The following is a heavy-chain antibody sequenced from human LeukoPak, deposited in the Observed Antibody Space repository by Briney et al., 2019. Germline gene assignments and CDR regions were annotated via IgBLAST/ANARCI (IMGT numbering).Heavy chain of an antibody. Sequence: AETLSLTCAVYGGSFSCYYWSWIRQPPGKGLEWVGEINHSGSTNYNPSLKSRVTISVETPNNQFFLKLRSVTAADTAVHYCARVLLIVATGYYFDYWGEGTMVTVSS. CDR3: ARVLLIVATGYYFDY. V-gene: IGHV4-34*01. CDR2: INHSGST. D-gene: IGHD5-12*01. J-gene: IGHJ4*02. CDR1: GGSFSCYY.